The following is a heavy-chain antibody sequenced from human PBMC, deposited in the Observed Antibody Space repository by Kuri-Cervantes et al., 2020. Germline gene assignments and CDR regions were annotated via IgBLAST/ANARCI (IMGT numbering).Heavy chain of an antibody. Sequence: SETLSLTCAISGDSVSSNSAAWNWIRQSPSRGLEWLGRTYYRSKWYNDYAVSVKSRITINPDTSKNQFSLQLNSVTPEDTAVYYCARGLLFRDDSSGYYRPEGSPKVYYYYYGMDVWGQGTTVTVSS. CDR1: GDSVSSNSAA. J-gene: IGHJ6*02. V-gene: IGHV6-1*01. CDR2: TYYRSKWYN. D-gene: IGHD3-22*01. CDR3: ARGLLFRDDSSGYYRPEGSPKVYYYYYGMDV.